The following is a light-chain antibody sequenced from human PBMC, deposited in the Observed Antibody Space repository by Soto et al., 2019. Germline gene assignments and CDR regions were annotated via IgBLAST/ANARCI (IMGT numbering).Light chain of an antibody. CDR3: HQYNNWPLGT. J-gene: IGKJ1*01. Sequence: IVLTQSPGTLSLSPGERATLSCRASQSVSNKLAWYQQKPGQAPRLLIYGASTRATGIPARFSGSGSGTEFTLTISSLQAEDSAVYYCHQYNNWPLGTFGPGTKVDIK. V-gene: IGKV3-15*01. CDR1: QSVSNK. CDR2: GAS.